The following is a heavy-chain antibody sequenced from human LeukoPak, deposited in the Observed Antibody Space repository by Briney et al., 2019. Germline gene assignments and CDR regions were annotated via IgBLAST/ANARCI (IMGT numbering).Heavy chain of an antibody. CDR1: GYTFTGHY. J-gene: IGHJ5*02. D-gene: IGHD6-13*01. CDR3: AREVGYSSSWYGWFDP. V-gene: IGHV1-2*06. CDR2: INSNTGAA. Sequence: ASVKVSCKASGYTFTGHYMHWVRQAPGQGLEWMGRINSNTGAADYAQKFQGRVTMTRDASISTAYMEVHRLRSDDTAVYFCAREVGYSSSWYGWFDPWGQGTLVPVSS.